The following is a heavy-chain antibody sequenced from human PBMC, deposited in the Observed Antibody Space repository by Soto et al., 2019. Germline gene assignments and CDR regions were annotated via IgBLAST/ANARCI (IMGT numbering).Heavy chain of an antibody. CDR2: IYWNDDK. CDR1: GFSLSTSGVG. D-gene: IGHD3-3*01. Sequence: QITLKESGPTLVKPTQTLTLTCTFSGFSLSTSGVGVGWIRQPPGKALEWLALIYWNDDKRYSPSLKSRLTITKDTSKYQVVLTMTNMDPVDTATYYCAHRQGRSIFGVVIAHFDYWGQGTLVTVSS. J-gene: IGHJ4*02. CDR3: AHRQGRSIFGVVIAHFDY. V-gene: IGHV2-5*01.